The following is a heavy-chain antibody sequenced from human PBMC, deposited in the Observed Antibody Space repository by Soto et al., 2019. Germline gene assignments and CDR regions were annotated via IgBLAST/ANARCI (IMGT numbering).Heavy chain of an antibody. CDR1: GFSLSTATVG. D-gene: IGHD3-16*02. Sequence: QITLKESGPTLVRPTQTLTLTCTFSGFSLSTATVGVAWIRQPPGKALEWVAVIYWDGDKRYSPALSNRLTSTKDASRNQVVLTMTNMDPVDTATYFCARLMITYGGVLADDAFDIWGPGTMVTVSS. V-gene: IGHV2-5*02. J-gene: IGHJ3*02. CDR3: ARLMITYGGVLADDAFDI. CDR2: IYWDGDK.